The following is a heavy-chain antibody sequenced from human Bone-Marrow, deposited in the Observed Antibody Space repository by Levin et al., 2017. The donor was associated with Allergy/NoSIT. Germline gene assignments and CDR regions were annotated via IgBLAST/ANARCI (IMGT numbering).Heavy chain of an antibody. Sequence: PGWSFRLFCSSSFFPFLLSFLNWVRQAPGKGLEWVAKITQDGSAKYYVDSVRGRFTISRDNARNSLYLQMNSLRGEDTAAYYCARAVDATSQYFDCWGQGTLVTVSS. D-gene: IGHD2-15*01. V-gene: IGHV3-7*01. CDR3: ARAVDATSQYFDC. J-gene: IGHJ4*02. CDR2: ITQDGSAK. CDR1: FFPFLLSF.